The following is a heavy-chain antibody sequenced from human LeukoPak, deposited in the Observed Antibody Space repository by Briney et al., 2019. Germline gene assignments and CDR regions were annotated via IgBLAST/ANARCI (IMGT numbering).Heavy chain of an antibody. J-gene: IGHJ2*01. CDR2: ISGSGGST. CDR3: ARGPLSGNPYGYFDL. V-gene: IGHV3-23*01. D-gene: IGHD2-15*01. Sequence: QTGGSLRLSCAASGFTFSSYAMSWVRQAPGKGLEWVSAISGSGGSTYYADSVKGRFTISRDNSKNTLYLQMNSLRAEDTAVYYCARGPLSGNPYGYFDLWGRGTLVTVSS. CDR1: GFTFSSYA.